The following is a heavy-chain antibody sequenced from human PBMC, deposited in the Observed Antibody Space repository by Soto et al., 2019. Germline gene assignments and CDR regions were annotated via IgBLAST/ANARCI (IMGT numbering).Heavy chain of an antibody. D-gene: IGHD1-1*01. CDR2: INPTGGDT. CDR3: ARGEGSEYNGVQYYYGMDV. CDR1: GYTFTNFY. V-gene: IGHV1-46*01. J-gene: IGHJ6*02. Sequence: QVQLVQSGAEVKKPGASVKVSCKASGYTFTNFYLHWVRQAPGQGLEWAGIINPTGGDTSYAQKSQGRVTMTRDTATSTVYMELSRLRAEDTAVYYCARGEGSEYNGVQYYYGMDVWGQGTTVTVSS.